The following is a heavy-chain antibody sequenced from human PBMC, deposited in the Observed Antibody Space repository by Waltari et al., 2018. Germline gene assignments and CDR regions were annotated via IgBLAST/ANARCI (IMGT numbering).Heavy chain of an antibody. V-gene: IGHV3-23*01. CDR1: GFTFSSYA. J-gene: IGHJ3*02. Sequence: EVQLLESGGGLVQPGGSLRLSCAASGFTFSSYAMSWVRQAPGKGLEWVSTTSGSGGSTYYADAVKGRFTISRDNAKNTLYLQMNSLRAEDTAVYYCAKGFLCGSGEVECSFDIWGQGTMVTVSS. CDR2: TSGSGGST. D-gene: IGHD3-10*01. CDR3: AKGFLCGSGEVECSFDI.